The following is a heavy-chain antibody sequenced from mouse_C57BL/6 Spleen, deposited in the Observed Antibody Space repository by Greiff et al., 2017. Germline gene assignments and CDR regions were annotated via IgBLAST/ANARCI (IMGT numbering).Heavy chain of an antibody. V-gene: IGHV1-76*01. CDR2: IYPGSGNT. D-gene: IGHD1-1*01. CDR3: AITTVVPYWYFDV. Sequence: VQLQESGAELVRPGASVKLSCKASGYTFTDYYINWVKQRPGQGLEWIARIYPGSGNTYYNEKFKGKATLTAEKSSCTAYMQLSSLTSEDSAVYFCAITTVVPYWYFDVWGTGTTVTVSS. CDR1: GYTFTDYY. J-gene: IGHJ1*03.